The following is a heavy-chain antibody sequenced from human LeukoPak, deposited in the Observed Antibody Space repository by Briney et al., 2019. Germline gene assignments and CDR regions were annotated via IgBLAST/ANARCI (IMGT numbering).Heavy chain of an antibody. V-gene: IGHV3-23*01. CDR1: GFTFSSYT. CDR3: AKARFVVVPAAFDY. CDR2: ISGSGGST. J-gene: IGHJ4*02. D-gene: IGHD2-2*01. Sequence: PGGSPRLSCAASGFTFSSYTMSWVRQAPGKGLEWVSAISGSGGSTYYADSVKGRFTISRDNSKNTLYLQMNSLRAEDTAVYYCAKARFVVVPAAFDYWGQGTLVTVSS.